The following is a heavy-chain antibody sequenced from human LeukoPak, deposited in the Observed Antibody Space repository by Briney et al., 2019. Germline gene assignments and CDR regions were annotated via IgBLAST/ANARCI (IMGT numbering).Heavy chain of an antibody. Sequence: SETLSLTCTVSGGSISSSSYYWGWIRQPPGKGLEWIGSIYYSGSTYYNPSLKSRVTISVDTSKNQFSLKLSSVTAADTAVYYCARLWYSHSPLDYWGQGTLVTVSS. CDR2: IYYSGST. D-gene: IGHD2-15*01. CDR1: GGSISSSSYY. J-gene: IGHJ4*02. CDR3: ARLWYSHSPLDY. V-gene: IGHV4-39*01.